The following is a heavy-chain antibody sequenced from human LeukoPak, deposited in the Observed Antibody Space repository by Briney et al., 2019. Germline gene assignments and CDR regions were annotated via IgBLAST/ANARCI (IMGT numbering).Heavy chain of an antibody. Sequence: ASVNVSCTASGGTFSSYAISWVRQAPGQGLEWMGGIIPIFGTANYAQKFQGRVTITADESTSTAYMELSSLRSEDTAVYYCARVSGSARWAAWGQGTLVTVSS. D-gene: IGHD5-24*01. CDR1: GGTFSSYA. CDR3: ARVSGSARWAA. V-gene: IGHV1-69*13. CDR2: IIPIFGTA. J-gene: IGHJ5*02.